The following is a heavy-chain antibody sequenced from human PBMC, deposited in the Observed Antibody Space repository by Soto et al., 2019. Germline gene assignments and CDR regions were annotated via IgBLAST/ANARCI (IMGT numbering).Heavy chain of an antibody. CDR3: AKQVGQKFDY. V-gene: IGHV3-23*01. CDR1: GFTFSTQA. Sequence: EVQLLESGGGLVQPGGSLRLSCAVSGFTFSTQALPWVLQAPGKGLECVSTISGLEGPTNTGGSTNYADSVKGRFTLSRANSKDTLYLQMKDLRAEDTAVYYCAKQVGQKFDYWGQGTLVTVSS. J-gene: IGHJ4*02. CDR2: ISGLEGPTNTGGST.